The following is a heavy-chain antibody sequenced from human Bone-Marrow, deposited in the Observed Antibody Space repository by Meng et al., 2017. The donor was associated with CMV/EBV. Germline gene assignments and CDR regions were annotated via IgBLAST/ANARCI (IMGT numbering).Heavy chain of an antibody. CDR3: ARWYSSGWYVRGYFDY. D-gene: IGHD6-19*01. Sequence: SETLSLTCTVSGGSISSGGYYWSWIRQHPGKGLEWIGYIYYSGSTSYNPSLKSRVTISVDTSKNQFSLKLSSVTAADTAVYYCARWYSSGWYVRGYFDYWGQGTLVTVSS. J-gene: IGHJ4*02. CDR2: IYYSGST. V-gene: IGHV4-31*03. CDR1: GGSISSGGYY.